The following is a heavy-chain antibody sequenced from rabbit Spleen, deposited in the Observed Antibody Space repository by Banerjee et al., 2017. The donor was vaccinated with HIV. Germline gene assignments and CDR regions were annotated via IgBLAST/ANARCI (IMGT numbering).Heavy chain of an antibody. CDR2: IDTSDGDT. Sequence: ELVESGGGLVQPGGSLKLSCKASRFSFSSNWICWVRQAPGKGLEWIACIDTSDGDTDYANWPKGRFTISKASSTTVTLQMTSLTAADTATYFCARNYVNAFDPWGQGTLVTVS. CDR3: ARNYVNAFDP. CDR1: RFSFSSNW. J-gene: IGHJ2*01. V-gene: IGHV1S45*01. D-gene: IGHD1-1*01.